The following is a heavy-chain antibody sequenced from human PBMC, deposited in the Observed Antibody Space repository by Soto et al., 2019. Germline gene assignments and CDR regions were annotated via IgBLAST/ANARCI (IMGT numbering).Heavy chain of an antibody. V-gene: IGHV3-30*18. CDR3: AKDSSRTFPLTTVTTYNWFDP. Sequence: GGSLRLSCAASGFTFSSYGMHWVRQAPGKGLEWVAVISYDGSNKYYADSVKGRFTISRDNSKNTLYLQMNSLRAEDTAVYYCAKDSSRTFPLTTVTTYNWFDPWGQGTLVTVSS. J-gene: IGHJ5*02. CDR2: ISYDGSNK. CDR1: GFTFSSYG. D-gene: IGHD4-17*01.